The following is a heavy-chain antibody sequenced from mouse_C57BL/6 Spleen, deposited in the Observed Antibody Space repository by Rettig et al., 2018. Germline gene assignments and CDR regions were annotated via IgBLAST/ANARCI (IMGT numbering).Heavy chain of an antibody. CDR3: ARDSLYYSNFYFDY. CDR2: ISSGSSTI. Sequence: EVQLVESGGGLVKPGGSLKLSCAASGFTFSDYGMHWVRQAPEKGLEWVAYISSGSSTIYYADTVKGRFTISRDNAKNTLFLQMTSLRSEDTAMYYCARDSLYYSNFYFDYWGQGTTLTVSS. J-gene: IGHJ2*01. V-gene: IGHV5-17*01. D-gene: IGHD2-5*01. CDR1: GFTFSDYG.